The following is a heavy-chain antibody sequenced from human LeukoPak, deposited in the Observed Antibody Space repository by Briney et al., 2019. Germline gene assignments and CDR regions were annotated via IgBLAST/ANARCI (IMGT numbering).Heavy chain of an antibody. D-gene: IGHD5-18*01. CDR3: ARHSWSLGIQLPGLEY. J-gene: IGHJ4*02. CDR2: IYPTDSDT. V-gene: IGHV5-51*01. CDR1: GYSFTTYW. Sequence: GESLKISCKGSGYSFTTYWIAWVRQMPGKGLEWMGIIYPTDSDTRYSPSFQGQVTISADKSISTAYLQWSSLKASDTAMYYCARHSWSLGIQLPGLEYWGQGTLVTVSS.